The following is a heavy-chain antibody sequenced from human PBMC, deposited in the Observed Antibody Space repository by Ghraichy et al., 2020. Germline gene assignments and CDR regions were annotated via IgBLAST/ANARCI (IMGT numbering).Heavy chain of an antibody. J-gene: IGHJ4*02. CDR3: ARGVRSPRQDPEHRSDY. Sequence: GGSLRLSCAASGFTFSDHYMTWIRQAPGKGLEWVSYISSTSSYTNYADSVKGRFTISRDNAKKSLYLQMNSLRAEDTGVYYCARGVRSPRQDPEHRSDYWGQGTLVTVSS. CDR2: ISSTSSYT. V-gene: IGHV3-11*06. CDR1: GFTFSDHY.